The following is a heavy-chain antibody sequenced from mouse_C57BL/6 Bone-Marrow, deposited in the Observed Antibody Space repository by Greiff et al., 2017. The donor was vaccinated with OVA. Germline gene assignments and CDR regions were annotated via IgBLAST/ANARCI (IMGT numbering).Heavy chain of an antibody. V-gene: IGHV1-19*01. CDR1: GYTFTDYY. CDR3: ARSYGSSYVRTWFAY. CDR2: INPYNGGT. Sequence: VQLQQSGPVLVKPGASVKMSCKASGYTFTDYYMNWVKQSHGKSLEWIGVINPYNGGTSYNQKFKGKATLTVDKSSSTAYMELNSLTSEDSAVYYCARSYGSSYVRTWFAYWGQGTLVTVSA. D-gene: IGHD1-1*01. J-gene: IGHJ3*01.